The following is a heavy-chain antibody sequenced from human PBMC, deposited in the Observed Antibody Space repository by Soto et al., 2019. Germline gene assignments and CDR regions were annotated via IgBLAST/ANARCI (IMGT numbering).Heavy chain of an antibody. V-gene: IGHV1-3*01. CDR2: INPGNGNT. D-gene: IGHD3-22*01. Sequence: ASVKVSCKASGYNFNSYAMHWVRQAPGQRLEWMGWINPGNGNTKYSQKFQGRVPITRDTSATTAYMELSSLRSEDTAVYYCVRGPFTMIVAKDYFYAIDVWGQGATVTVYS. CDR1: GYNFNSYA. CDR3: VRGPFTMIVAKDYFYAIDV. J-gene: IGHJ6*02.